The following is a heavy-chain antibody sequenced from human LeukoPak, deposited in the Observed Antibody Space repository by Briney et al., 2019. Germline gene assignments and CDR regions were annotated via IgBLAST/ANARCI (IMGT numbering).Heavy chain of an antibody. Sequence: PGGSLRLSCVASGFKFDNSWMTWVRQAPGKGLEWVANIREDGSQIYYVDSVKGRFTVSRDNAKNSLYLQMSSLRVEDTAIYYCAKCSDTCYANAFDIWGQGTMVTVSS. CDR2: IREDGSQI. CDR3: AKCSDTCYANAFDI. J-gene: IGHJ3*02. V-gene: IGHV3-7*05. D-gene: IGHD2-2*01. CDR1: GFKFDNSW.